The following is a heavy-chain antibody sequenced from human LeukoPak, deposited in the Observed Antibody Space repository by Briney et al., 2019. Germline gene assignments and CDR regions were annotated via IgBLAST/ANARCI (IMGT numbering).Heavy chain of an antibody. CDR1: GGSISGYY. D-gene: IGHD6-13*01. V-gene: IGHV4-34*01. J-gene: IGHJ4*02. Sequence: PSETLSLTCTVSGGSISGYYWSWIRQPPGKGLEWIGEINHSGSTNYNPSLKSRVTISVDTSKNQFSLKLSSVTAADTAVYYCARGRGSSSWYGLNARFLFDYWGQGTLVTVSS. CDR3: ARGRGSSSWYGLNARFLFDY. CDR2: INHSGST.